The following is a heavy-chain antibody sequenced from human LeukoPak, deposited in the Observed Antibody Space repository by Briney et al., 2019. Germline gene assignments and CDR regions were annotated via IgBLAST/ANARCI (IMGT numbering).Heavy chain of an antibody. D-gene: IGHD3-3*02. J-gene: IGHJ6*03. V-gene: IGHV3-23*01. CDR1: GFTFSSYA. CDR3: AKFSTDYYYYYMDV. CDR2: ISGSGGST. Sequence: GGSLRLSCAASGFTFSSYAMSWVRQAPGKGLEWVSAISGSGGSTYYADSVKGRFTISRDNSKSTLYLQMNSLRAEDTAVYYCAKFSTDYYYYYMDVWGKGTTVTVSS.